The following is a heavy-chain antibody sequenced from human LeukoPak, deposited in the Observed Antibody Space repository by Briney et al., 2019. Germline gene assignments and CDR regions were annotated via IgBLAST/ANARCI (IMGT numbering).Heavy chain of an antibody. D-gene: IGHD6-19*01. CDR3: ACSSSGWFWNY. J-gene: IGHJ4*02. V-gene: IGHV4-4*07. CDR2: LYTSGST. CDR1: DGSISSYY. Sequence: SGTLSLTCTVSDGSISSYYWSWIRPPAGKGLEWIGRLYTSGSTNYNPSLKSRVTMSVDTSKNQFSLKLSSVTAADTAVYYCACSSSGWFWNYWGQGTLVTVSS.